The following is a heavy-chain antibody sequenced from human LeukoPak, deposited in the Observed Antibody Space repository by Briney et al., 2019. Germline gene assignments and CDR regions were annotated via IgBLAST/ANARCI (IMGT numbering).Heavy chain of an antibody. CDR1: GFTFRHYW. CDR2: IKPDGSEK. D-gene: IGHD6-6*01. V-gene: IGHV3-7*01. CDR3: ARDLAAARLDF. J-gene: IGHJ4*02. Sequence: PGGSLRLSCAASGFTFRHYWMNWVRQASGKGLEWVANIKPDGSEKRYADSVKGRFTISRDNAENSLYLQMNSLRAEDTAVYYCARDLAAARLDFRGQGTLVTVSS.